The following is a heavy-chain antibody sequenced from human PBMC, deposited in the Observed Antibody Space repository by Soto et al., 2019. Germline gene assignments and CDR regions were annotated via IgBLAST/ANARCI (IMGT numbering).Heavy chain of an antibody. V-gene: IGHV4-39*01. J-gene: IGHJ4*02. D-gene: IGHD3-9*01. CDR2: VYYSGST. Sequence: QPQLQESGPGLVKPSETLSLTCTVSGGSVSSSSYYWGWVRQPPGKGLEWIGSVYYSGSTYYNPSLESRVTISVDKSKNQFSLKLMSLSAADTAVYYCGRLEGLATISYYFDYWGQGALVTVSS. CDR1: GGSVSSSSYY. CDR3: GRLEGLATISYYFDY.